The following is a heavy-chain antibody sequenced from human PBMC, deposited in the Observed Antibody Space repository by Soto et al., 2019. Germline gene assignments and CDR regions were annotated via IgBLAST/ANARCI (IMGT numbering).Heavy chain of an antibody. Sequence: QVQLQQWGAGLLKPSETLSLTCAVYGGSFSGYYWSWIRQPPGKGLEWIGEINHSGSTNYNPSLKSRVPISVDTSKNQCSLKLSSVTAADTAVYYCARAVRLRYFDWLLYYYYYMDVWGKGTTVTVSS. CDR3: ARAVRLRYFDWLLYYYYYMDV. J-gene: IGHJ6*03. D-gene: IGHD3-9*01. CDR2: INHSGST. V-gene: IGHV4-34*01. CDR1: GGSFSGYY.